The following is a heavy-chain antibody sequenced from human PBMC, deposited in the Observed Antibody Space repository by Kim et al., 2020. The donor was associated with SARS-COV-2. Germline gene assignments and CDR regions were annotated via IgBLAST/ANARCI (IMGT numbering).Heavy chain of an antibody. D-gene: IGHD3-10*01. CDR1: GGSISSYY. Sequence: SETLSLTCTVSGGSISSYYWSWIRQPPGKGLEWIGYIYYSGSTNYNPSLKSRVIISVDTSKNQFSLKLSSVTAADTAVYYCSTLEDYYGSGWTFDYWGQG. CDR3: STLEDYYGSGWTFDY. V-gene: IGHV4-59*01. J-gene: IGHJ4*02. CDR2: IYYSGST.